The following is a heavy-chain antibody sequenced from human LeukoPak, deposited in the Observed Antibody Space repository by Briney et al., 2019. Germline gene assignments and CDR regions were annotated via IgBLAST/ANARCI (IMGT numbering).Heavy chain of an antibody. CDR2: IYTSGST. J-gene: IGHJ6*03. Sequence: PSETLSLTCTVSGGSISSYYWSWIRQPPGKGLEWIGYIYTSGSTNYNPSLKSRVTISVDTSKNQFSLKPSSVTAADTAVYYCARRRKQLDTNYYYYYMDVWGKGATVTVSS. V-gene: IGHV4-4*09. D-gene: IGHD6-13*01. CDR3: ARRRKQLDTNYYYYYMDV. CDR1: GGSISSYY.